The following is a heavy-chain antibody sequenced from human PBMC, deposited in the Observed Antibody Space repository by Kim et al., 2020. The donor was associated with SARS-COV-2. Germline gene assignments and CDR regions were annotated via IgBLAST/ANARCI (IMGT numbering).Heavy chain of an antibody. V-gene: IGHV4-34*01. J-gene: IGHJ3*02. CDR3: ARGVNSASGSYYNDI. Sequence: SETLSLTCALHGGSFSGYFWSWIRQSPGKPLEWIGAIDHGGSSNPNPSLKSRVTISLDRSQGEISMKLKSVTAADTAVYYCARGVNSASGSYYNDIWG. CDR2: IDHGGSS. D-gene: IGHD3-10*01. CDR1: GGSFSGYF.